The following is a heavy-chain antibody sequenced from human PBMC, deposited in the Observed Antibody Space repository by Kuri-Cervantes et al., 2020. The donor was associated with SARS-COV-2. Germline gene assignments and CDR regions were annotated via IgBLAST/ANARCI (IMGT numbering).Heavy chain of an antibody. V-gene: IGHV1-69*13. CDR3: ARHYEFWSGYYYYYGMDV. CDR2: IIPIFGTA. J-gene: IGHJ6*02. D-gene: IGHD3-3*01. CDR1: GGTFSSYA. Sequence: SVKVSCKASGGTFSSYAISWVRQDPGQGLEWMGGIIPIFGTANYAQKFQGRVTITADESTSTAYMELSSLRSEDTAVYYCARHYEFWSGYYYYYGMDVWGQGTTVTVSS.